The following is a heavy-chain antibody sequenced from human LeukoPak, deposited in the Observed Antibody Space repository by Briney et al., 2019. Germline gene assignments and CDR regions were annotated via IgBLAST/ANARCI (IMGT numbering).Heavy chain of an antibody. V-gene: IGHV4-39*01. Sequence: SETLSLTCTVSGGSISSSSYYWGWIRQPPGKGLEWIGSIYYSGSTYYNPSLKSRVTISVDTSKSQFSLKLSSVTAADTADCASLGYCSGGSCFADYWGQGTLVTVSS. CDR1: GGSISSSSYY. CDR3: LGYCSGGSCFADY. J-gene: IGHJ4*02. CDR2: IYYSGST. D-gene: IGHD2-15*01.